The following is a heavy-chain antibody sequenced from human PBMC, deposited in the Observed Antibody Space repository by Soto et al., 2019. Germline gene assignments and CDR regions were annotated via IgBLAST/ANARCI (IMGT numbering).Heavy chain of an antibody. D-gene: IGHD6-13*01. J-gene: IGHJ6*02. CDR1: GFTFSSYG. CDR3: ARMEAAAGDYYYGMDV. V-gene: IGHV3-33*01. Sequence: PVGSLRLSCAASGFTFSSYGMHWVRQAPGKGLEWVAVIWYDGSNKYYADSVKGRFTISRDNSKNTLYLQMNSLRAEDTAVYYCARMEAAAGDYYYGMDVWGQGTTVTV. CDR2: IWYDGSNK.